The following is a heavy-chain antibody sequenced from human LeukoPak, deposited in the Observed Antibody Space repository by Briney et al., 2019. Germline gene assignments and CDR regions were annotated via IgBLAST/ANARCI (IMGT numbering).Heavy chain of an antibody. V-gene: IGHV1-46*01. CDR3: ARPDIVRATNPYYYGMDV. J-gene: IGHJ6*02. Sequence: ASVKVSCKASGHTFTSFYIHWVRQAPGQGLEWMGIINPSGGTTSYAQKFQGRVTMSRDTSTSTVYMELSSLRSEDTAVYYCARPDIVRATNPYYYGMDVWGQGTTVTVSS. D-gene: IGHD1-26*01. CDR2: INPSGGTT. CDR1: GHTFTSFY.